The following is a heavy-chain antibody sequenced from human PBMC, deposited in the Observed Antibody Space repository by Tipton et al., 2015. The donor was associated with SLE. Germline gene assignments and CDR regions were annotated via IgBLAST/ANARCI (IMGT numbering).Heavy chain of an antibody. D-gene: IGHD3-16*01. Sequence: TLSLTCAVYGGSFSGYYWTWIRQTLGKGLEWIGEINHSGSTNYNPSLKSRVTISVDTSKNQFSLKLGSVTAADTAVYYCARVRRGGAMGIFDYWGQGTLVTVSS. CDR2: INHSGST. CDR3: ARVRRGGAMGIFDY. J-gene: IGHJ4*02. V-gene: IGHV4-34*01. CDR1: GGSFSGYY.